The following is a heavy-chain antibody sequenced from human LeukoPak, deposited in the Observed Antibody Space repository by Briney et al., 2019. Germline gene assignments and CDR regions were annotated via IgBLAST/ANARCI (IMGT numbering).Heavy chain of an antibody. V-gene: IGHV4-38-2*02. D-gene: IGHD7-27*01. J-gene: IGHJ4*02. Sequence: PSETLSLTYTVSGYSISSGYLWAWIRQAPGKGLEWIGSIYHSGNTYYNPSLKSRVTISVDTSKNQFSLKLGSVTAADTAVYYCAQDTTTGDLKSWGQGTLVTVSS. CDR1: GYSISSGYL. CDR3: AQDTTTGDLKS. CDR2: IYHSGNT.